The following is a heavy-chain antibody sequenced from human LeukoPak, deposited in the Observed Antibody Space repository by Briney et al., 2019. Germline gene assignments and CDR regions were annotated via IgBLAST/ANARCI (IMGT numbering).Heavy chain of an antibody. D-gene: IGHD2-2*01. CDR1: GYTFTGYY. J-gene: IGHJ5*02. CDR3: ARVRPSVVVPAAIYWFDP. Sequence: ASVKVSCKASGYTFTGYYMHWVRQAPGQGLEWMGWINPNSGGTNYARKFQGRVTMTRDTSISTAYMELNRLRSDDTAVYYCARVRPSVVVPAAIYWFDPWGQGTLVTVSS. CDR2: INPNSGGT. V-gene: IGHV1-2*02.